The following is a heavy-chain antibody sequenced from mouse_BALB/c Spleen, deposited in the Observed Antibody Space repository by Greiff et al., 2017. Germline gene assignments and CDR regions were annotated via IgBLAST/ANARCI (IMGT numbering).Heavy chain of an antibody. CDR2: ILPRSGST. J-gene: IGHJ4*01. CDR3: ARGGLRYAMDY. CDR1: GYTFSSYW. V-gene: IGHV1-9*01. Sequence: VQLQQSGAELMKPGASVKISCKATGYTFSSYWIEWVKQRPGHGLEWIGEILPRSGSTNYNEKFKGKATFTADTSSNTAYMQLSSLTSEDSAVYYCARGGLRYAMDYWGQGTSVTVSS.